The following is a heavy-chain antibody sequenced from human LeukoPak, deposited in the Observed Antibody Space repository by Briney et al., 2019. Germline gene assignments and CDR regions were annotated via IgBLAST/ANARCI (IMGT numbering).Heavy chain of an antibody. Sequence: GGSLRLSCAASGFTFSNAWMSWVRQAPGKGLEWVGRIKSKTDGGTRDYAAPVKGRFTISRDDSKNTLYLQMSSLKTEDTAVYYCITGGVMVRGVKGYFDYWGQGTLVTVSS. CDR1: GFTFSNAW. V-gene: IGHV3-15*01. CDR2: IKSKTDGGTR. D-gene: IGHD3-10*01. CDR3: ITGGVMVRGVKGYFDY. J-gene: IGHJ4*02.